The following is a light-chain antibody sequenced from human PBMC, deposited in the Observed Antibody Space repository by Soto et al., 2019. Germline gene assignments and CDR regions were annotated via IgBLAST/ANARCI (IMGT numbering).Light chain of an antibody. V-gene: IGLV2-11*01. J-gene: IGLJ2*01. Sequence: QSVLTQPRSVPGSPGQSVTISCTGTSSDVGGYNYVSWYQQHPGKAPKLMIYDVSKRPSGVPDRFSGSKSGNTASLTISGLQAEDEADYYCCSYAGATAVFGGGTKLTVL. CDR1: SSDVGGYNY. CDR3: CSYAGATAV. CDR2: DVS.